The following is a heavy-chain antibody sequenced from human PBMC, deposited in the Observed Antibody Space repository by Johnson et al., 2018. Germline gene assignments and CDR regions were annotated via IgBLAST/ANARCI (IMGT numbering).Heavy chain of an antibody. V-gene: IGHV3-33*01. CDR2: IWFDGSIK. CDR1: GFTFSSYG. CDR3: ARDLNYYDSSGYYPSN. J-gene: IGHJ3*01. Sequence: QVQLVQSGGGVVQPGRSLRLSCVASGFTFSSYGMHWVRQAPGKGLEWVAVIWFDGSIKYYGDSVKGRFTISRDNSKNTLYLQMNSLRAEDTAVYYCARDLNYYDSSGYYPSNWGQGTMVTVSS. D-gene: IGHD3-22*01.